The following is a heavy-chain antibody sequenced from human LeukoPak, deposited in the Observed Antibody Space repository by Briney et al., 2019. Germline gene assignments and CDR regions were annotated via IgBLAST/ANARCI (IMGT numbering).Heavy chain of an antibody. CDR1: GFTFSSYG. Sequence: GGSLRLSCAASGFTFSSYGMHWVCQAPGKGLEWVAVIWYDGSDKYYADSVKGRFTISRDNSKNTLYLQMNSLRAEDTAVYYCARGPDIVVVVAATHPVYFDYWGQGTLVTVSS. V-gene: IGHV3-33*01. D-gene: IGHD2-15*01. CDR3: ARGPDIVVVVAATHPVYFDY. CDR2: IWYDGSDK. J-gene: IGHJ4*02.